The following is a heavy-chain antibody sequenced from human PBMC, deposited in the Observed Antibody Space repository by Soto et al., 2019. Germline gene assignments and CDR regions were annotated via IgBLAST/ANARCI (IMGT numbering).Heavy chain of an antibody. V-gene: IGHV1-46*01. D-gene: IGHD3-3*01. Sequence: ASVKVSCKASGYTFTSYYMHWVRQAPGQGLEWMGIINPSGGSTSYAQKFQGRVTVTRDTSTSTVYMELSSLRSEDTAVYYCARXTGDFWSGRPVGHWFDPWGQGTLVTVSS. CDR3: ARXTGDFWSGRPVGHWFDP. CDR1: GYTFTSYY. CDR2: INPSGGST. J-gene: IGHJ5*02.